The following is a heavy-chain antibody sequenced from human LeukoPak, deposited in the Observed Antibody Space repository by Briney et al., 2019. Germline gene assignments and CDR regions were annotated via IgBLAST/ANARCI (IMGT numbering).Heavy chain of an antibody. V-gene: IGHV1-18*01. D-gene: IGHD6-13*01. CDR3: ARDGSSSWRSIIDYYYYYYMDV. CDR1: GYTFTSYG. Sequence: ASVKVSCKASGYTFTSYGISWVRQAPGQGLEWMGWISAYNGNTNYAQKLQGRVTMATDTSTSTAYMELRSLRSDDTAVYYCARDGSSSWRSIIDYYYYYYMDVWGKGTTVTVSS. J-gene: IGHJ6*03. CDR2: ISAYNGNT.